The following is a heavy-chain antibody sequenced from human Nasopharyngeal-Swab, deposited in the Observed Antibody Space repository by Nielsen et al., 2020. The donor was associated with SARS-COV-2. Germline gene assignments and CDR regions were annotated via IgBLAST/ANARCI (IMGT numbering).Heavy chain of an antibody. CDR3: AREGMYSSSLVDY. D-gene: IGHD6-13*01. J-gene: IGHJ4*02. CDR1: GGSISSSSYY. V-gene: IGHV4-39*07. CDR2: IYYSGST. Sequence: SETLSLTCTVSGGSISSSSYYWGWIRQPPGKGLEWIGSIYYSGSTYYNPSLKSRVTISVDTSKNQFSLKLSSVTAADTAVYYCAREGMYSSSLVDYWGQGTLVTVSS.